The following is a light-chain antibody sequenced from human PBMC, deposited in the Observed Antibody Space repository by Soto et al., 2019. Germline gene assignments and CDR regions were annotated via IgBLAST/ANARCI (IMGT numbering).Light chain of an antibody. CDR2: AAS. CDR1: QGISTY. Sequence: DIQMTQSPSSLSASVGDRVTITCRASQGISTYLVWYQQKPGTVPKLLIFAASTLQSGVPSRFSGSGSGTDFTLTISSLQPEDVATYYCQKDNGAPWTFGQGTKVEIK. J-gene: IGKJ1*01. V-gene: IGKV1-27*01. CDR3: QKDNGAPWT.